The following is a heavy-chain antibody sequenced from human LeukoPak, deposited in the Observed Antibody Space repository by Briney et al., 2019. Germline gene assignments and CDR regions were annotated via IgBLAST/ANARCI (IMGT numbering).Heavy chain of an antibody. V-gene: IGHV4-61*02. CDR1: GGSISSGSYY. J-gene: IGHJ4*02. CDR3: ARAPRGVTTTPFDY. Sequence: SQTLSLTCTVSGGSISSGSYYWSWIRQPAGKGLEWIGRIYTSGSTNYNPSLKSRVTISVDPSKNQFSLKLSSVTAADTAVYYCARAPRGVTTTPFDYWGQGTLVTVSS. D-gene: IGHD4-17*01. CDR2: IYTSGST.